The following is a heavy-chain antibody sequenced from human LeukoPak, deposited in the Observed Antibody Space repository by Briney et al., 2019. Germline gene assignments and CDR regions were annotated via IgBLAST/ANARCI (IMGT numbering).Heavy chain of an antibody. D-gene: IGHD2-15*01. CDR2: ISSSSTTR. CDR3: ARPYCSGGSCYSSIPGPAQ. V-gene: IGHV3-48*01. Sequence: GGSLRLSYAASGFAFNTYSMNWVRQAPGKGLEWVSYISSSSTTRYYADSVKGRFTISRDNAKSSLYLQMNGLRAEDTAVYYCARPYCSGGSCYSSIPGPAQWGQGTLVTVSS. J-gene: IGHJ4*02. CDR1: GFAFNTYS.